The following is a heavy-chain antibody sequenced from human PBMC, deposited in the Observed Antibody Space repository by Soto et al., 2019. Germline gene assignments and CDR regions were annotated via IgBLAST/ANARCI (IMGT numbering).Heavy chain of an antibody. Sequence: PCGSLRLSCAASGFTFSSYGIQWVRQAPGKGLEWVSSLSGSGGTTYYADSVKGLFIISRDNSKNTLYLLMNSLRAEDTALYYCAKQRADYGSGADTFYFDSWGQGALVTVSS. J-gene: IGHJ4*02. CDR2: LSGSGGTT. D-gene: IGHD3-10*01. CDR1: GFTFSSYG. CDR3: AKQRADYGSGADTFYFDS. V-gene: IGHV3-23*01.